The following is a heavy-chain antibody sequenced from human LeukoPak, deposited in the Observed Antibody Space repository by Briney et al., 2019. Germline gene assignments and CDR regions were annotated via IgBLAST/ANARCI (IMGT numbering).Heavy chain of an antibody. CDR2: ISATSFTT. J-gene: IGHJ4*02. CDR3: AKRLGECRGPDSNSRYFDS. CDR1: GFTFGNHG. V-gene: IGHV3-23*01. D-gene: IGHD3-10*01. Sequence: PGGSLRLSCAASGFTFGNHGMIWVRQAPEKGLEWVAVISATSFTTYYADSVKGRFTVSRDDSKNTLYLQMTSLRAEDTAVYYCAKRLGECRGPDSNSRYFDSWGQGTLVTVSS.